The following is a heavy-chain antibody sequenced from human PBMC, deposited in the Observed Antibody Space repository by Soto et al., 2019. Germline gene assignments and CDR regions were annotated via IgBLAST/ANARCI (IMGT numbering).Heavy chain of an antibody. V-gene: IGHV3-23*01. CDR2: ISGSGGST. CDR3: ASMIVVVITIHYGMDV. Sequence: PGGSLRLSCAASGFTFSSYAMSWVRQAPGKGLEWVSAISGSGGSTYYADSVKGRFTISRDNSKNTLYLQMNSLRAEDTAVYYCASMIVVVITIHYGMDVWGQGTTVTVSS. J-gene: IGHJ6*02. CDR1: GFTFSSYA. D-gene: IGHD3-22*01.